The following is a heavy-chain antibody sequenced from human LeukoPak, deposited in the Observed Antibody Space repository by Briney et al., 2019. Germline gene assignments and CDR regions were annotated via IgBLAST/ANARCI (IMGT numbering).Heavy chain of an antibody. CDR1: GFTFSSYN. D-gene: IGHD4-17*01. J-gene: IGHJ3*02. CDR2: ISSSSSYI. V-gene: IGHV3-21*01. Sequence: GGSLRLSCAASGFTFSSYNLNWVRQAPGKGLEWVSSISSSSSYIYYADSVKGRFTISRDNAKNSLYLQMNSLRAEDTAVYYCAREGMTTVTDDAFDIWGQGTMVTVSS. CDR3: AREGMTTVTDDAFDI.